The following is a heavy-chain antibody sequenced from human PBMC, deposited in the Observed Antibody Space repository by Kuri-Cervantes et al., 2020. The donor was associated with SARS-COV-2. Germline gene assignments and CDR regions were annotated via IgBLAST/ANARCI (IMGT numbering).Heavy chain of an antibody. D-gene: IGHD2-2*01. CDR1: GGFTFSSYS. V-gene: IGHV3-7*01. CDR3: ARVVIPAALDY. J-gene: IGHJ4*02. Sequence: GESLKISCGGSGGFTFSSYSMTWVRQAPGKGLEWVANIDENGGEKYYVDSVKGRFTISRDNGQKSLSLQMNSLRDDDMAVYYCARVVIPAALDYWGQGTLVTVSS. CDR2: IDENGGEK.